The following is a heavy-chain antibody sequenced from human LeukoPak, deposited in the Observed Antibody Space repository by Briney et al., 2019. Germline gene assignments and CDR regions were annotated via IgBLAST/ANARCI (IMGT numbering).Heavy chain of an antibody. D-gene: IGHD4-11*01. V-gene: IGHV3-48*03. Sequence: GGSLRLSCAASGFTFSSYEMNWVRQAPGKGLEWVSYISSSGTNIYYADSVKGRFTISRDNAKNSLYLQMNSLRAEDTAVYYCTRYSVGFDYWGQGTLVTVSS. CDR2: ISSSGTNI. CDR1: GFTFSSYE. CDR3: TRYSVGFDY. J-gene: IGHJ4*02.